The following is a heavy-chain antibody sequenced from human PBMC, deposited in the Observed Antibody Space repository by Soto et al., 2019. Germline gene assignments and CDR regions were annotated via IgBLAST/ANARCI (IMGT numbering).Heavy chain of an antibody. CDR3: ARAPYSNYVDYYYGMDV. CDR1: GFTFSSYW. J-gene: IGHJ6*02. D-gene: IGHD4-4*01. V-gene: IGHV3-7*05. Sequence: PGGSLRLSCAASGFTFSSYWMSWVRQAPGKGLEWVANIKQDGSEKYYVDSVKGRFTISRDNAKNSLYLQMNSLRAEDTAVYYCARAPYSNYVDYYYGMDVWGQGTTVTVSS. CDR2: IKQDGSEK.